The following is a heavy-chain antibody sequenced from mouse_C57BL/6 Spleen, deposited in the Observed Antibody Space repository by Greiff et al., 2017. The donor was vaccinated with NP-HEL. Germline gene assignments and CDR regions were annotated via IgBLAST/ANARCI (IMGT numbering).Heavy chain of an antibody. CDR1: GYTFTDYE. J-gene: IGHJ3*01. CDR2: IDPETGGT. D-gene: IGHD1-1*01. Sequence: QVQLKESGAELVRPGASVTLSCKASGYTFTDYEMHWVKQTPVHGLEWIGAIDPETGGTAYNQKFKGKAILTADKSSSTAYMELRSLTSEDSAVYYCTRKEITTPFAYWGQGTLVTVSA. CDR3: TRKEITTPFAY. V-gene: IGHV1-15*01.